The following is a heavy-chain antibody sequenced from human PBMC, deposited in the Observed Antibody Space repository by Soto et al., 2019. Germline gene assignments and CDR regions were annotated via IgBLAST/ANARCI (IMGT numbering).Heavy chain of an antibody. D-gene: IGHD2-21*02. V-gene: IGHV4-39*01. Sequence: SETLSLTCIVSGESISSSSYYWGWIRQPPGKGLEWIGCIYYSGSTYYNPSFKSRVTISIDTSKNQFSLKLSSVTATDTAVYYCARQRTTVVTQAYFDHWGQGALVTVSS. CDR3: ARQRTTVVTQAYFDH. J-gene: IGHJ4*02. CDR1: GESISSSSYY. CDR2: IYYSGST.